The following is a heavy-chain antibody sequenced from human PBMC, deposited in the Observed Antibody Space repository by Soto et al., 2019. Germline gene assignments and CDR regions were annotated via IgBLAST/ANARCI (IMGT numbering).Heavy chain of an antibody. Sequence: GGSLRLSCVAAGLAFIAYSMTWVRQAPGKGLEWVSGISGIGDTSYYAESVKGRFTISRDNPKNTLYLQMNSLRAEDTAVYYCAKVDFLGVCTGGSRYSLDYWGQGTLVTVSS. CDR2: ISGIGDTS. V-gene: IGHV3-23*01. CDR3: AKVDFLGVCTGGSRYSLDY. D-gene: IGHD2-8*02. J-gene: IGHJ4*02. CDR1: GLAFIAYS.